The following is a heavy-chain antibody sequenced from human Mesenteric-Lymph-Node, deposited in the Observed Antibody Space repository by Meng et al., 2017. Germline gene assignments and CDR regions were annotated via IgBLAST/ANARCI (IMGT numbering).Heavy chain of an antibody. CDR1: GFTFSSYA. V-gene: IGHV3-30*07. CDR2: ISYDGSNK. J-gene: IGHJ4*02. CDR3: AKEGRYSDSSCYHYQKYFDY. Sequence: GESLKISCAASGFTFSSYALSWVRQAPGKGLEWVAVISYDGSNKYYADSVKGRFTISRDNSKNTLYLQINSLRAEDTGVYYCAKEGRYSDSSCYHYQKYFDYWGQGTLVTVSS. D-gene: IGHD3-22*01.